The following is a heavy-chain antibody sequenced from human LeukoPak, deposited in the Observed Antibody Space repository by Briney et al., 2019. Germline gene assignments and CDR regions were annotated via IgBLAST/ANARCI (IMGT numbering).Heavy chain of an antibody. CDR1: GGSISSYY. D-gene: IGHD5-18*01. Sequence: SETLSLTCTVSGGSISSYYWSWIRQPAGKGLEWIGRIYTSGSTNCNPSLKSRVTMSVDTSKNQFSLKLSSVTAADTAVYYCARGGARGYSYGLFDYWGQGTLVTVSS. J-gene: IGHJ4*02. CDR3: ARGGARGYSYGLFDY. V-gene: IGHV4-4*07. CDR2: IYTSGST.